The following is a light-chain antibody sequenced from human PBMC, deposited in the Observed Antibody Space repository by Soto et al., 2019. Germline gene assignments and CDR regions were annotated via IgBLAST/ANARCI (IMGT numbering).Light chain of an antibody. CDR2: SNN. V-gene: IGLV1-44*01. J-gene: IGLJ2*01. CDR1: SSNIGRHG. CDR3: ATWDDSLNGVV. Sequence: QSVLTQPTSASGTPGQRVTISCSGSSSNIGRHGVNWYQHLPGAAPKLLIYSNNQRPSGVPDRFSGSTSGTSVSLTISGLQSEDEADYYCATWDDSLNGVVFGGGTKLTVL.